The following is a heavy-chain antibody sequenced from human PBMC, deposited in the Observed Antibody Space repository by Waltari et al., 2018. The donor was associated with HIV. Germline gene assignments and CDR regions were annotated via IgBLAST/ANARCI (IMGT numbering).Heavy chain of an antibody. CDR1: GITFRSAW. CDR3: TTLWYSYDSTDY. Sequence: EVQLVESGGGLVKPGGSLRLSCAASGITFRSAWMIWVRQAPGKGLEWVGRIKSGAEGGTTDYAAAVKGRFTISRDDSKHTLYLQMDSLKTEDTAVYYCTTLWYSYDSTDYWGQGTLVTVSS. CDR2: IKSGAEGGTT. J-gene: IGHJ4*02. V-gene: IGHV3-15*01. D-gene: IGHD3-22*01.